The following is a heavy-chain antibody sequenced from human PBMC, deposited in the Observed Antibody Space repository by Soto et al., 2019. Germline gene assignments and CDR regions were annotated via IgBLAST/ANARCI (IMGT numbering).Heavy chain of an antibody. J-gene: IGHJ5*02. CDR2: INHSGST. CDR1: GGSFSGYY. CDR3: ARSGYYYDAYWFDP. Sequence: SETLSLTCAVYGGSFSGYYWSWIRQPPGKGLEWIGEINHSGSTNYNPSLKSRVTISVDTSKNQFSLKLSSVTAADTAVYYCARSGYYYDAYWFDPWGQGPLVTVSS. V-gene: IGHV4-34*01. D-gene: IGHD3-22*01.